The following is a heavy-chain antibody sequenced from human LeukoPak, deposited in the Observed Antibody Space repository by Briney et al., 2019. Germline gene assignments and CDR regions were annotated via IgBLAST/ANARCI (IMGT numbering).Heavy chain of an antibody. CDR3: ARERGLGAFDI. V-gene: IGHV3-48*03. Sequence: GGSLRLSCAASALTFSSYEMNWVRQAPGKGLEWVSYISSSGNTIYYADSVKGRFTISRDNAKNSLYLQMNSLRAEDTAVYYCARERGLGAFDIWGQGTMVTVSS. D-gene: IGHD3/OR15-3a*01. J-gene: IGHJ3*02. CDR2: ISSSGNTI. CDR1: ALTFSSYE.